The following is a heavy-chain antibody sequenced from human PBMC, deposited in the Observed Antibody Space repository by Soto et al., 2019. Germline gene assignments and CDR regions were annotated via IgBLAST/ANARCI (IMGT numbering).Heavy chain of an antibody. V-gene: IGHV1-69*01. CDR3: ARGHSSCWNYNWFDP. D-gene: IGHD6-19*01. CDR1: GGTFSSYA. J-gene: IGHJ5*02. Sequence: QVQLVPSGAEVKKPGSSVKVSCKASGGTFSSYAISWVRQAPGQGLEWMGGIIPIFGTANYEQKVQGRVTSTADESTSTAHRELSRLRSEDTGVYYGARGHSSCWNYNWFDPWGEGRLVTVSS. CDR2: IIPIFGTA.